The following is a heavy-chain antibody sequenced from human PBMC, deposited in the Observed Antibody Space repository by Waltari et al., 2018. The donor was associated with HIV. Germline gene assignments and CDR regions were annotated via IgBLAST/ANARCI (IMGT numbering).Heavy chain of an antibody. J-gene: IGHJ4*02. V-gene: IGHV3-48*02. Sequence: EVQLVESGGGLVQHGGSLRLSCAASGFAFSSYSMNWVRQAPGKGLEWVSYISNTGSTIYYADSVKGRFTISRDNAKNSLYLQMNSLRDEDTAVYFCARQLLFWGQGTLVTVSS. CDR2: ISNTGSTI. CDR3: ARQLLF. D-gene: IGHD1-1*01. CDR1: GFAFSSYS.